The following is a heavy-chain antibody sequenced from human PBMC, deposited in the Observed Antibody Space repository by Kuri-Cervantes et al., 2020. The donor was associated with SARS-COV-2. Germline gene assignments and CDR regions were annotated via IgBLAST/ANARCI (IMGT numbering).Heavy chain of an antibody. CDR3: GRDLPYCSRASCSRFDH. CDR2: INAGNGDT. V-gene: IGHV1-3*01. CDR1: GYTFTDYA. D-gene: IGHD2-2*01. Sequence: ASVKVSCKASGYTFTDYAIHWVRQAPGQRLEWMGWINAGNGDTRYSQKFRGRVTITRDTSASTAYMDLSSLRSEDTALYYCGRDLPYCSRASCSRFDHWGQGTLVTVSS. J-gene: IGHJ4*02.